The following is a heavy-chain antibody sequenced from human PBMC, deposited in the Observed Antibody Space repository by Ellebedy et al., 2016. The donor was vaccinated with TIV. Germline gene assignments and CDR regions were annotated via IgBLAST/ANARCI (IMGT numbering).Heavy chain of an antibody. J-gene: IGHJ3*02. CDR3: AREGYGDYVAMGAFDI. CDR1: GYTFTSYY. D-gene: IGHD4-17*01. V-gene: IGHV1-46*01. Sequence: ASVKVSCXASGYTFTSYYMHWVRQAPGQGLEWMGIINPSGGSTSYAQKFQGRVTMTRDTSTSTVYMELSSLRSEDTAVYYCAREGYGDYVAMGAFDIWGQGTMVTVSS. CDR2: INPSGGST.